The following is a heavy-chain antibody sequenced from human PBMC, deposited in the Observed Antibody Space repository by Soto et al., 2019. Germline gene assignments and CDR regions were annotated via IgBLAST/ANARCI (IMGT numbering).Heavy chain of an antibody. CDR2: IRGRADNYAT. D-gene: IGHD6-13*01. CDR1: GFIFSGTT. CDR3: TRAPDGNNPVY. V-gene: IGHV3-73*02. J-gene: IGHJ4*02. Sequence: EVQVVESGGDLLRPGGSLKLSRAASGFIFSGTTIHWVRQASGEGLEWVGRIRGRADNYATGYAASVKGRFTISRYDTKKTAYLQMNSLKTEDTAVYFCTRAPDGNNPVYWGQGTLVTVSS.